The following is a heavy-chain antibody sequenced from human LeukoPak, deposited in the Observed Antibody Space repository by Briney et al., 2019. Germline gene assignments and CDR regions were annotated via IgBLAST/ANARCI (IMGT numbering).Heavy chain of an antibody. D-gene: IGHD2-15*01. CDR2: IKSKTDGGTT. CDR3: TTEYCSGGSCRTPNFDY. J-gene: IGHJ4*02. CDR1: GFTFSNAW. V-gene: IGHV3-15*01. Sequence: GGSLRLSCAASGFTFSNAWMSWVRQAPGKGLEWVGRIKSKTDGGTTDYAAPVKGRFTISRDDSKNTLYLQMNSLKTKDTAVYYCTTEYCSGGSCRTPNFDYRGQGTLVTVSS.